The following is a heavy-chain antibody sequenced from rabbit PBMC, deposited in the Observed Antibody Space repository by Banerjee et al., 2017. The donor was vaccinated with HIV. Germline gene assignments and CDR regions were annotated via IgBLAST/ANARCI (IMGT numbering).Heavy chain of an antibody. J-gene: IGHJ2*01. CDR3: ARSPSGSSDFGAFDP. CDR2: IYAGSSGST. CDR1: GFTISSSYW. V-gene: IGHV1S40*01. Sequence: QSLEESGGDLVKPGASLTLTCTASGFTISSSYWICWVRQAPGKGLEWIACIYAGSSGSTHYASWAKGRFTISKTSSTTVTLQMTSLTAADTATYFCARSPSGSSDFGAFDPWGQGTLVTVS. D-gene: IGHD8-1*01.